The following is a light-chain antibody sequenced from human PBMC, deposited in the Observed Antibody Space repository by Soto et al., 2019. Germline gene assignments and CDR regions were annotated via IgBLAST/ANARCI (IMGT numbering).Light chain of an antibody. J-gene: IGKJ1*01. CDR3: QQYNNWPPWT. CDR1: QSVSTN. CDR2: GAS. Sequence: RVMTQSPATLSLSPGERATLSCRASQSVSTNVAWYQQKPGQAPRLLIYGASTRATDIPARFSGSGSGTDFTLTISSLQSEDFAVYYCQQYNNWPPWTFGQGTKGEVK. V-gene: IGKV3-15*01.